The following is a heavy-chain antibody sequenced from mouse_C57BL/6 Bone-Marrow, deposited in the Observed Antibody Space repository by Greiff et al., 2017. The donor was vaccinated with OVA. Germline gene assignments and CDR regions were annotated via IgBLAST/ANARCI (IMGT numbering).Heavy chain of an antibody. D-gene: IGHD2-2*01. J-gene: IGHJ2*01. V-gene: IGHV1-61*01. Sequence: QVQLKQSGAELVRPGSSVKLSCKASGYTFTSYWMDWVKQRPGQGLEWIGNIYPSDSETHYNQKFKDKATLTVDKSSSTAYMQLSSLTSEDSAVYYCARSRGGMVTNYFDYWGQGTTLTVSS. CDR3: ARSRGGMVTNYFDY. CDR2: IYPSDSET. CDR1: GYTFTSYW.